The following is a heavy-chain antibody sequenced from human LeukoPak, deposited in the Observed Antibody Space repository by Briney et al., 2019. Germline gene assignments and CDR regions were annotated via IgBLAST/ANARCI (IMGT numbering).Heavy chain of an antibody. V-gene: IGHV1-2*02. J-gene: IGHJ6*02. CDR2: INPNSGGT. CDR1: GYTFTVYY. Sequence: ASVNVSCKASGYTFTVYYMHWVRQTPRQGLEWMGWINPNSGGTNYAKKFQGRVTMTRDTSISTAYMELSRLRSDDTAVYYCARMHPYTRLLWFGEDGMDVWGQGTTVTVSS. D-gene: IGHD3-10*01. CDR3: ARMHPYTRLLWFGEDGMDV.